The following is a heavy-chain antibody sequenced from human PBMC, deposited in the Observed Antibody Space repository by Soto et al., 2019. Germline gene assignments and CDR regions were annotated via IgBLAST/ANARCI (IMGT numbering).Heavy chain of an antibody. CDR3: ARDPWIQPLYYLDY. D-gene: IGHD5-18*01. V-gene: IGHV4-31*03. CDR1: GGSISSGGYY. Sequence: QVQLQESGPGLVKPSQTLSLTCTVSGGSISSGGYYWSWIRQHPGKGLEWIGYIYYSGSTYYNPSLKSRVTISVDTSKSQSSLKLSSVTAADTAVYYCARDPWIQPLYYLDYWGQGTLVTVSS. CDR2: IYYSGST. J-gene: IGHJ4*02.